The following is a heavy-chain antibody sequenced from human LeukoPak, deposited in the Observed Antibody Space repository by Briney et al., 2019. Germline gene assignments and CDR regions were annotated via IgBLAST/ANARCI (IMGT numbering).Heavy chain of an antibody. CDR3: ARSSTIFGVVPLNFDY. Sequence: KASQTLSLTCTVSGGSISSGGYYWSWIRQHPGKGLEWIGYIYYSGSTYYNPSLKSRVTISVDTSKNQFSLKLSSVTAADTAVYYSARSSTIFGVVPLNFDYWGQGTLVTVSS. CDR2: IYYSGST. D-gene: IGHD3-3*01. V-gene: IGHV4-31*03. CDR1: GGSISSGGYY. J-gene: IGHJ4*02.